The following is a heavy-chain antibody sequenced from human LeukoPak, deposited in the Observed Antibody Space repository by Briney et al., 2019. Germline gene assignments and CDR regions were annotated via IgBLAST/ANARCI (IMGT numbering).Heavy chain of an antibody. J-gene: IGHJ4*02. V-gene: IGHV3-11*04. Sequence: GGSLRLSCAASGFTFSDYYMSWIRQAPGKGLEWVSYISSSGSTIYYADSVKGRFTISRDNAKNSLYLQMNSLRAEDTAVYYCARVRSSGWYVPVYEDYWGQGTLVTVSS. CDR2: ISSSGSTI. CDR3: ARVRSSGWYVPVYEDY. CDR1: GFTFSDYY. D-gene: IGHD6-19*01.